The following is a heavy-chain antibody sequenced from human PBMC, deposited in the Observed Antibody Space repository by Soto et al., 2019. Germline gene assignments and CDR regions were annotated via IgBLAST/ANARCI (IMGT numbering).Heavy chain of an antibody. CDR3: ARRYGTVFDF. Sequence: QVQLQESGPGLVKPSETLSLTCTVSGGSISSYYWSWIRQPPGKGLEWIGYIYYSGSTNHNPSLTSPVTISVDTSKNQFSLRLSSVTAADTAVYYCARRYGTVFDFWGQGTLVTVSS. D-gene: IGHD6-13*01. CDR1: GGSISSYY. CDR2: IYYSGST. J-gene: IGHJ4*02. V-gene: IGHV4-59*01.